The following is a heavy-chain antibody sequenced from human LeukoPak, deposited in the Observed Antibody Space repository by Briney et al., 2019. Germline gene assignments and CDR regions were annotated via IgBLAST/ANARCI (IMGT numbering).Heavy chain of an antibody. D-gene: IGHD3-22*01. V-gene: IGHV1-2*02. Sequence: ASVKVSCKASGYTTTGYYMHWVRQAPGQGLEWMGWINPNSGGTNYAQKFQGRVTMTRDTSISTAYMELSRLRSDDTAVYYCARAAGGYVAFDIWGQGTMVTVSS. CDR3: ARAAGGYVAFDI. CDR1: GYTTTGYY. CDR2: INPNSGGT. J-gene: IGHJ3*02.